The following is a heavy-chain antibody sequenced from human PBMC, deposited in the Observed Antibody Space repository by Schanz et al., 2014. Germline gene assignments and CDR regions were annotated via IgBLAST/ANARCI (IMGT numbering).Heavy chain of an antibody. CDR2: ISHSGGSK. D-gene: IGHD3-9*01. CDR3: ARDSRPNYDFLTAYYSIDY. V-gene: IGHV3-23*04. Sequence: VQLVESGGGVVQPGGSLRLSCAASGFTFNSYAMTWVRQAPGKGLEWVSSISHSGGSKYYADSVKGRFTISRDNSENTLYLQMNSLSADDTAVYYCARDSRPNYDFLTAYYSIDYWGQGTLVTVSS. J-gene: IGHJ4*02. CDR1: GFTFNSYA.